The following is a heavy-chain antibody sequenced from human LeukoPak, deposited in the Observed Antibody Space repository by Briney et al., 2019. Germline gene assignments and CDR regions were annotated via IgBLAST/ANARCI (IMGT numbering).Heavy chain of an antibody. CDR2: ISYDGSNK. D-gene: IGHD3-16*01. CDR3: AKAGSRGIMGYSFDY. J-gene: IGHJ4*02. Sequence: GGSLRLSCAASGFTFSSYGMHWVRQAPGKGLEWVAVISYDGSNKYYADSVKGRFTISRDNSKNTLYLQMNSLRAEDTAVYYCAKAGSRGIMGYSFDYWGQGTLVIVSS. V-gene: IGHV3-30*18. CDR1: GFTFSSYG.